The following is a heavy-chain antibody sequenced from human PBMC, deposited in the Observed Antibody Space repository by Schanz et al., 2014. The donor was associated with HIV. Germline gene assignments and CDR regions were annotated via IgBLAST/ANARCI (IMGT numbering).Heavy chain of an antibody. J-gene: IGHJ6*02. CDR1: GFTFSTCG. Sequence: VQLVESGGGVVQPGRSLRLSCAASGFTFSTCGMHWVRQALGKGLECVAFIWYDGSNKYYADSVKGRFTISRDSSRNTLYLQTNSLRAEDTAVYYCAKVATWDYYGMDVWGQGTTVTVSS. CDR2: IWYDGSNK. V-gene: IGHV3-30*02. CDR3: AKVATWDYYGMDV.